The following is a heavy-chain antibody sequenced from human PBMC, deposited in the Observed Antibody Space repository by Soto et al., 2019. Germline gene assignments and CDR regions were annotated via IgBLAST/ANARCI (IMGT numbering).Heavy chain of an antibody. CDR1: GFTFSSYS. Sequence: PGGSLRLSCAASGFTFSSYSMNWVRQAPGKGLEWVSSISSSSSYIYYADSVKGRFTISRDNAKNSLYLQMNSLRAEDTAVYYCARASERITIFGVVRLFGAFDIWGQGTMVTVSS. J-gene: IGHJ3*02. CDR3: ARASERITIFGVVRLFGAFDI. CDR2: ISSSSSYI. V-gene: IGHV3-21*01. D-gene: IGHD3-3*01.